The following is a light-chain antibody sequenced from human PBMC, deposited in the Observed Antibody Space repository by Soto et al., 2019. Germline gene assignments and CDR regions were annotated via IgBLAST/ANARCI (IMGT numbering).Light chain of an antibody. V-gene: IGLV2-14*01. Sequence: QSVLAQPGSMYRSPGQPITISCIANSSYVGSYYYVSWSQQHTGRAAKLLCSEVTNRPSGVSNRFSGSKPVNMTSPTISGHQADDGLDYSGSSNTAISTLYVFGAETQ. CDR3: SSNTAISTLYV. CDR1: SSYVGSYYY. CDR2: EVT. J-gene: IGLJ1*01.